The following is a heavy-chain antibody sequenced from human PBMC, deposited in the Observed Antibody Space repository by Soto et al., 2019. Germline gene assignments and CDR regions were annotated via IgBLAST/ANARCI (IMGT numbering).Heavy chain of an antibody. Sequence: SETLSLSCTVSGGSISSYYWSWFRHPPGKGLEWIVYIYYSGSTNYTPSLKSRVTISVDTSKNQFSLKLSSVTAADTAVYYCARTYGASFDYWGQGTLVTVS. CDR2: IYYSGST. J-gene: IGHJ4*02. V-gene: IGHV4-59*01. CDR1: GGSISSYY. CDR3: ARTYGASFDY. D-gene: IGHD4-17*01.